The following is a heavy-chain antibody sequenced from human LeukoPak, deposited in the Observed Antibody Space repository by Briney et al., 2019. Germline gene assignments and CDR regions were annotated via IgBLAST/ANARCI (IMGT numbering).Heavy chain of an antibody. Sequence: PGGSLRLSCAASGFTFSSYAMSWVRQAPGKGLEWVSAISGSGGSTYYADSVKGRFTISRDNSKNTLYLQMNSLRAEDTAVYYCAKMKGSAYYYYYYMGVWGKGTTVTVSS. D-gene: IGHD6-6*01. CDR2: ISGSGGST. CDR3: AKMKGSAYYYYYYMGV. J-gene: IGHJ6*03. V-gene: IGHV3-23*01. CDR1: GFTFSSYA.